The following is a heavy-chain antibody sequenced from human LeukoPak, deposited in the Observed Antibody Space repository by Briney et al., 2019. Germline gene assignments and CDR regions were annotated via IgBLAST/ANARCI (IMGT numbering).Heavy chain of an antibody. CDR1: GDSVSNNIAT. Sequence: SQTLSLTCAISGDSVSNNIATWNWIRQSPSRGLEWLGRTYYRSKWYNEYAVSVESRITVTTDTSKNQFSLQLNSVTPEDTAVYYCAREYNYDSSGYCQFDYWGQGTLVTVSS. J-gene: IGHJ4*02. CDR3: AREYNYDSSGYCQFDY. D-gene: IGHD3-22*01. CDR2: TYYRSKWYN. V-gene: IGHV6-1*01.